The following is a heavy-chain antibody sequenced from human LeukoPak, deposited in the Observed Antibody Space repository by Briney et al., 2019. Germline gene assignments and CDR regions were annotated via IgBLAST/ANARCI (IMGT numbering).Heavy chain of an antibody. CDR1: GFTFSNYA. CDR2: ISSSSSTI. V-gene: IGHV3-48*01. CDR3: ARNSGYDLDGMDV. D-gene: IGHD5-12*01. J-gene: IGHJ6*02. Sequence: PGGSLRLSCAVSGFTFSNYAMSWVRQAPGKGLEWVSYISSSSSTIYYADSVKGRFTISRDNAKNSLYLQMNSLRAEDTAVYYCARNSGYDLDGMDVWGQGTTVTVSS.